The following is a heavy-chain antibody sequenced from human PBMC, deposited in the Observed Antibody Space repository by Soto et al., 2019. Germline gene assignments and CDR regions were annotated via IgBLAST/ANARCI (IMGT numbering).Heavy chain of an antibody. D-gene: IGHD3-10*01. Sequence: QVQLVQSGAEVKKPGASVKVSCKASGYTFTSYDINWVRQATGQGLEWMGWMNPNSGNTGYAQKYQGRVTMTGITSINTGYMALSSLRSAGTAVYYCARGRFRRTKARGVAGDYGMAGWGQRTTVAVSS. V-gene: IGHV1-8*01. J-gene: IGHJ6*02. CDR1: GYTFTSYD. CDR2: MNPNSGNT. CDR3: ARGRFRRTKARGVAGDYGMAG.